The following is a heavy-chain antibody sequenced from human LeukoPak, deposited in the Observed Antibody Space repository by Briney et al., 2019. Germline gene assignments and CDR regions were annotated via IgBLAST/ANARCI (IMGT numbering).Heavy chain of an antibody. CDR2: INSDGSST. Sequence: GGSLRLSCAASGFTSSSYWMHWVRQAPGKGLVWVSRINSDGSSTSYADSVKGRFTISRDNAKNSLYLQMNSLRAEDTAVYYCARALARWFGELSWFDPWGQGTLVTVSS. J-gene: IGHJ5*02. CDR3: ARALARWFGELSWFDP. V-gene: IGHV3-74*01. D-gene: IGHD3-10*01. CDR1: GFTSSSYW.